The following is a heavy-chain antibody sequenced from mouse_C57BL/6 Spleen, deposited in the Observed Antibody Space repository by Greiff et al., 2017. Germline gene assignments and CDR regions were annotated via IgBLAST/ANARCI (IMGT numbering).Heavy chain of an antibody. J-gene: IGHJ1*03. CDR3: ARMGYDYDVNWYFDV. D-gene: IGHD2-4*01. V-gene: IGHV5-16*01. CDR2: INYDGSST. Sequence: EVKLMASEGGLVQPGSSLTLSCTSSGFTFSDYYMAWVRQVPEKGLEWVANINYDGSSTYYLDSLKSRFIISRDNAKNILYLQMSSLKSEDTATYYCARMGYDYDVNWYFDVWGTGTTVTVSS. CDR1: GFTFSDYY.